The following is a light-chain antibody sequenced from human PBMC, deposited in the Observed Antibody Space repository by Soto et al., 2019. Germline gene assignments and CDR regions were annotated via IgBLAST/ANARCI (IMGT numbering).Light chain of an antibody. J-gene: IGLJ3*02. Sequence: QSVLTQPPSASGTPGQRVTIPCSGSSSNIGTNTVNWYQQFPRSAPKLLMYSSNQRPSGVPDRFSGSKSGTSASLAISGLHSDDEADYYCSSWDGSLNVVLFGGGTKVTVL. CDR1: SSNIGTNT. CDR2: SSN. V-gene: IGLV1-44*01. CDR3: SSWDGSLNVVL.